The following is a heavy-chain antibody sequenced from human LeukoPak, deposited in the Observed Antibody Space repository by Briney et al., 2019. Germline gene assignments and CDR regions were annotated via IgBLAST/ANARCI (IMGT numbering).Heavy chain of an antibody. J-gene: IGHJ4*02. CDR3: ARDYCSGTSCYFDY. D-gene: IGHD2-2*01. CDR2: INPNSGGT. CDR1: GYTFTGYY. Sequence: GASVKVSCKASGYTFTGYYMHWVRQAPGQGLEWMGWINPNSGGTNYAQKFQGRVTMTRDTSISTAYMELRSLRSDDTAVYYCARDYCSGTSCYFDYWGQGTLVTVSS. V-gene: IGHV1-2*02.